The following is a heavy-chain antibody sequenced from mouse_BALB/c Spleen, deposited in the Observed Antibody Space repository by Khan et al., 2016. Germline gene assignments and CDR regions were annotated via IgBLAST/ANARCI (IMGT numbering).Heavy chain of an antibody. CDR2: IDPAHGNT. D-gene: IGHD6-1*01. CDR3: AGRSVVSYDY. CDR1: GFNIKDTH. V-gene: IGHV14-3*02. J-gene: IGHJ2*01. Sequence: EVQLQESGAELVKPGASVKLSCTASGFNIKDTHIHWVRQRPEQGLEWIGRIDPAHGNTKYDPRFPGKAAITSDTPSNTANLHLSSLTSEDTAVYYCAGRSVVSYDYWGQGTTLTVSS.